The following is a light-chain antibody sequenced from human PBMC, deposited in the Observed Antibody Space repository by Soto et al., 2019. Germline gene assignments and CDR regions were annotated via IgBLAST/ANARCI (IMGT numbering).Light chain of an antibody. CDR2: GAS. J-gene: IGKJ1*01. Sequence: PGERATLSCRASQSVSNYLAWYQQKPGQAPRLLIYGASNRATGIPDRFSGSGSGTDFTLTISRMEPEDFAVDYCQQYGSSGTFGQGTKVDIK. V-gene: IGKV3-20*01. CDR1: QSVSNY. CDR3: QQYGSSGT.